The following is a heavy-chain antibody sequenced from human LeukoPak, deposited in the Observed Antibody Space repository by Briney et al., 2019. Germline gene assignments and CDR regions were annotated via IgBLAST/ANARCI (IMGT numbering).Heavy chain of an antibody. D-gene: IGHD3-10*01. V-gene: IGHV1-8*01. CDR3: ARGGDVFGELLVDY. CDR1: GYTFTSYD. J-gene: IGHJ4*02. CDR2: MNPNSGNT. Sequence: ASVKVSCKASGYTFTSYDINWVRQATGQGLEWMGWMNPNSGNTGYAQKFQGRVTMTRNTSISTAYMELSSLRSEDTAVYYCARGGDVFGELLVDYWGQGTLVTVSS.